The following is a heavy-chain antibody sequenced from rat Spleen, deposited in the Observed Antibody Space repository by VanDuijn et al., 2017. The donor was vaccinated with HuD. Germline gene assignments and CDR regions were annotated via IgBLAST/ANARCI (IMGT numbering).Heavy chain of an antibody. CDR1: GFTFSNYG. CDR3: TRGFEYNYDWYAY. V-gene: IGHV5-29*01. J-gene: IGHJ3*01. Sequence: EVQMVESGGGLVQPGRSLKLSCAASGFTFSNYGMAWVRQAPTKGLEWVASINYDGSSTYYRDSVKGRFTISRDNAKSTLYLQMNGLRSEDTATYYCTRGFEYNYDWYAYWGQGTLVTVSS. CDR2: INYDGSST. D-gene: IGHD1-4*01.